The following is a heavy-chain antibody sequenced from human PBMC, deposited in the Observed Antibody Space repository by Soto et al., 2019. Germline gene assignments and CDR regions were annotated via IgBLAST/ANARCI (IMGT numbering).Heavy chain of an antibody. J-gene: IGHJ4*02. V-gene: IGHV2-5*02. Sequence: QITLKESGPTLVKPTQTLTLTCTFSGFSLTTDRVAVGWIRQPPREALEWLAVIYWDDSKTYRPSLESRLTITKDTSTNQVALTMTNMDSLDTATYYCAHAYGGRSRYWGPGTLVTVSS. CDR3: AHAYGGRSRY. CDR1: GFSLTTDRVA. CDR2: IYWDDSK. D-gene: IGHD1-26*01.